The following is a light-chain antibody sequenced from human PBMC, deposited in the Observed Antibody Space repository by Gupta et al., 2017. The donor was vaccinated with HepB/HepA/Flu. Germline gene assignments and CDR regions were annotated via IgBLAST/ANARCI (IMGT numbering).Light chain of an antibody. V-gene: IGKV1-9*01. J-gene: IGKJ4*01. CDR3: QQFNSHPLT. CDR1: QDINSH. Sequence: DIQFTESPSFLSASVGARVTITCRASQDINSHFNWYQQKPGRAPKLLIYDTSTLQSGVPLRFSGSGSGTDFTLTISSLHPEDFATYYCQQFNSHPLTFGGGTKVEIK. CDR2: DTS.